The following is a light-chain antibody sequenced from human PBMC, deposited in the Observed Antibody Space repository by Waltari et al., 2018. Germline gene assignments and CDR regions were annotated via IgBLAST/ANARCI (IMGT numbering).Light chain of an antibody. CDR3: QQRANWPLT. V-gene: IGKV3-11*01. Sequence: EIVLTQSPGTLSLSPGERATLSCRASQNVGRYLAWYQQKPGQAQSLLIHETSHRAAGIPARFSGSWAGTDFTLIISSLEPEDFAVYYCQQRANWPLTFGGGTKVEIK. CDR2: ETS. J-gene: IGKJ4*01. CDR1: QNVGRY.